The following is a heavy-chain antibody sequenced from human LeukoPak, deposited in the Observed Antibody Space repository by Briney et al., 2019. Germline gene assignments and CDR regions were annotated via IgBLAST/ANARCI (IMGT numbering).Heavy chain of an antibody. J-gene: IGHJ4*02. Sequence: PGGSLRLSCAASGFTFSSYWMPWVRQAPGKGLVWVSRINSDGSSRHYADSVKGRFTISRDNAKNTLHLQMTSLRAEDTAVYYCARGGPDSSDYSSLFDYWGRGILVTVSS. CDR1: GFTFSSYW. V-gene: IGHV3-74*01. CDR3: ARGGPDSSDYSSLFDY. D-gene: IGHD3-22*01. CDR2: INSDGSSR.